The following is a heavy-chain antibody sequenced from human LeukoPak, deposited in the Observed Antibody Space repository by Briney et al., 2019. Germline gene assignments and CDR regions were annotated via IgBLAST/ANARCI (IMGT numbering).Heavy chain of an antibody. J-gene: IGHJ5*02. Sequence: ASVKVSCKASGYTFTRYAIGWARQAPGQGLEWMGWISGYNGNTNYPQKFEGRVTMTTDTSTSTAYMELRSLTSDDTAVYYCARPGCSYGDCYSCADHWGQGTLVTVSS. V-gene: IGHV1-18*01. CDR1: GYTFTRYA. D-gene: IGHD2-21*02. CDR3: ARPGCSYGDCYSCADH. CDR2: ISGYNGNT.